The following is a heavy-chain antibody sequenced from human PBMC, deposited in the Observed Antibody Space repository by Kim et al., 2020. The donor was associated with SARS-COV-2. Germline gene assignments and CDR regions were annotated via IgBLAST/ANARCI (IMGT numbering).Heavy chain of an antibody. Sequence: SETLSLTCTVSGGSISSSSYYWGWIRQPPGKGLEWIGSIYYSGSTYYNPSLKSRVTISVDTSKNQFSLKLSSVTAADTAVYYCARHRGWFWAWFDPWGQGTLVTVSS. CDR2: IYYSGST. D-gene: IGHD3-10*01. V-gene: IGHV4-39*01. CDR1: GGSISSSSYY. J-gene: IGHJ5*02. CDR3: ARHRGWFWAWFDP.